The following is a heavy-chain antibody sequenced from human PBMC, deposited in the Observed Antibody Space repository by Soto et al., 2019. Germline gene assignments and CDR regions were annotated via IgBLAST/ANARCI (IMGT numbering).Heavy chain of an antibody. J-gene: IGHJ6*02. CDR2: IYSGGST. V-gene: IGHV3-53*01. Sequence: PGGSLRLSCAASGFTVSSNYMTWVRQAPGKGLEWVSIIYSGGSTSYADSVKGRFTISRDISKSTLYLQMNSLSAEDTAVYYCARDCRGGNCYPYYYCGMDVWGQGTTVTVSS. CDR1: GFTVSSNY. D-gene: IGHD2-15*01. CDR3: ARDCRGGNCYPYYYCGMDV.